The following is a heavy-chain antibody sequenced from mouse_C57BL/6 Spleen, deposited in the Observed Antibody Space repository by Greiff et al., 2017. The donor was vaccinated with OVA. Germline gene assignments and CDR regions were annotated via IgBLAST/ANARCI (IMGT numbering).Heavy chain of an antibody. D-gene: IGHD1-1*01. CDR2: ISSGGDYI. CDR1: GFTFSSYA. CDR3: TRVAGTPGYFDY. J-gene: IGHJ2*01. Sequence: EVKLVESGEGLVKPGGSLKLSCAASGFTFSSYAMSWVRQTPEKRLEWVAYISSGGDYIYYADTVKGRFTISRDNARNTLYLQMSSLKSEDTAMYYCTRVAGTPGYFDYWGQGTTLTVSS. V-gene: IGHV5-9-1*02.